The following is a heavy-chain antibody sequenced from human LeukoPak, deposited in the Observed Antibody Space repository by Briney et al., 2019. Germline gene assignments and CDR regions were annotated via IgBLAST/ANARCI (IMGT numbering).Heavy chain of an antibody. Sequence: GGSLRLSCAASGFTFSDYYMSWIRQAPGKGLEWVSYISSSGNTIYYADSVKGRFTISRDNAKNSLYLQMNSLRAEDTAVYYCARDGDDYYDSSGYSDYWGQGTLVTVSS. V-gene: IGHV3-11*01. CDR1: GFTFSDYY. CDR2: ISSSGNTI. CDR3: ARDGDDYYDSSGYSDY. D-gene: IGHD3-22*01. J-gene: IGHJ4*02.